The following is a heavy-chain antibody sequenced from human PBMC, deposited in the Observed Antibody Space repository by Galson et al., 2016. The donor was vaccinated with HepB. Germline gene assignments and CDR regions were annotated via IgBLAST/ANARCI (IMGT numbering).Heavy chain of an antibody. CDR2: ISSGSTTI. Sequence: SLRLSCAASGFTFSSFGMNWVRQAPGKGLEWLSYISSGSTTIYYADSVKGRFTISRDNATNSLYLQMNSLRAEDTAMYYCARALGRWSHTFFYNYYGMDVWGQGTTVTVSS. CDR1: GFTFSSFG. CDR3: ARALGRWSHTFFYNYYGMDV. V-gene: IGHV3-48*04. J-gene: IGHJ6*02. D-gene: IGHD2/OR15-2a*01.